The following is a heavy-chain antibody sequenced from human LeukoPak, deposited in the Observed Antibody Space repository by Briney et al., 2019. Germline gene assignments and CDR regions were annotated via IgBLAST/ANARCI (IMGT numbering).Heavy chain of an antibody. V-gene: IGHV3-23*01. CDR2: ISGSGGST. Sequence: GGSPRLSCAASGFTFSSYAMSWVRQAPGKGLEWVSAISGSGGSTYYADSVKGRFTISRDNSKNTLDLQMNRQRAEDTAVYYCAKWGLYCSSTSCYAPFQHWGQGTLVTVSS. J-gene: IGHJ1*01. D-gene: IGHD2-2*01. CDR3: AKWGLYCSSTSCYAPFQH. CDR1: GFTFSSYA.